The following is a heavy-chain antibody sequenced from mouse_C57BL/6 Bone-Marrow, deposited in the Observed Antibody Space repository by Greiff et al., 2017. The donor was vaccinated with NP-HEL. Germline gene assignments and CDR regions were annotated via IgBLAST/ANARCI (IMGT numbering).Heavy chain of an antibody. J-gene: IGHJ3*01. D-gene: IGHD1-1*01. V-gene: IGHV1-80*01. CDR2: IYPGDGDT. Sequence: VQLQESGAELVKPGASVKISCKASGYAFSSYWMNWVKQRPGKGLEWIGQIYPGDGDTNYNGKFKGKATLTADKSSSTAYMQLSSLTSEDSAVYFCARGYYGSRGFAYWGQGTLVTVSA. CDR1: GYAFSSYW. CDR3: ARGYYGSRGFAY.